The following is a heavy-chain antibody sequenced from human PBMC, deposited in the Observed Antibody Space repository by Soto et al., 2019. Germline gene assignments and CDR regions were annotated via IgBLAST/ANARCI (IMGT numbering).Heavy chain of an antibody. Sequence: ASVKISFKASCYTFTSNCISWLLQAPWQCLEWMGWISAYNGNTNYAQKLQGRVTMTTDTSTSTAYMELRSLRSDDTAVYYCARDQYSYGGYVPDYFDYWGQGTLVTVSS. V-gene: IGHV1-18*04. J-gene: IGHJ4*02. D-gene: IGHD5-12*01. CDR2: ISAYNGNT. CDR3: ARDQYSYGGYVPDYFDY. CDR1: CYTFTSNC.